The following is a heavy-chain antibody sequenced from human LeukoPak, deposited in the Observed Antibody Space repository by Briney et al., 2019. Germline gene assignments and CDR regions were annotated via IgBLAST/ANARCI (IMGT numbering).Heavy chain of an antibody. D-gene: IGHD3-3*01. CDR3: ARDHDSRRDHGGANWFDP. CDR1: GGSISSWNYY. V-gene: IGHV4-39*01. Sequence: KASETLSLTCTVSGGSISSWNYYWGWIRQPPGKGLEWIGTIYYTGSTYYNPSLKSRATMSVDTSRNQFSLKLTSVTAADTAVYYCARDHDSRRDHGGANWFDPWGQGTLVTVSS. CDR2: IYYTGST. J-gene: IGHJ5*02.